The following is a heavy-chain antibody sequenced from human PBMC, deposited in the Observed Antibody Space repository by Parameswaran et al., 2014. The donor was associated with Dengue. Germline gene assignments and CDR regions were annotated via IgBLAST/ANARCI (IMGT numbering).Heavy chain of an antibody. D-gene: IGHD3-9*01. CDR2: INTNTGNP. J-gene: IGHJ3*02. CDR3: ARPGDILTGYYYAFDI. V-gene: IGHV7-4-1*02. Sequence: VRQMPGKGLEWMGWINTNTGNPAYAQGFTGRFVFSLDTSVSTAYLQISSLKADDTAVYYCARPGDILTGYYYAFDIWGQGTMVTVSS.